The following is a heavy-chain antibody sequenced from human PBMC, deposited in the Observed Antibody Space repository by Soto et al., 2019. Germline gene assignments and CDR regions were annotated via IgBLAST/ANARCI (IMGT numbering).Heavy chain of an antibody. V-gene: IGHV4-34*01. J-gene: IGHJ6*02. D-gene: IGHD3-16*01. CDR3: AKLLTVSYGMDV. CDR1: GGSFSGYY. Sequence: SETLSLTCAVYGGSFSGYYWSWIRQPPGKGLEWIGEINHSGSTNYNPSLKSRVTISVDTSKNQFSLKLSSVTAADTAVYYCAKLLTVSYGMDVWGQGTTVTVSS. CDR2: INHSGST.